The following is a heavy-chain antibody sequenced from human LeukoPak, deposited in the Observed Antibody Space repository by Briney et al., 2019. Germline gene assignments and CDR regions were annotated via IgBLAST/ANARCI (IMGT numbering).Heavy chain of an antibody. CDR1: GFTLSSYG. CDR3: AKATFGCSSTSCYSFDY. J-gene: IGHJ4*02. V-gene: IGHV3-23*01. CDR2: ITGGST. Sequence: GGSLRLFCAASGFTLSSYGMSWVRQAPGKGLEWVSTITGGSTYYADSVKGRFTISRDDSKDTVYLQMNSLRAEDTAIYYCAKATFGCSSTSCYSFDYWGQGTLVTVSS. D-gene: IGHD2-2*02.